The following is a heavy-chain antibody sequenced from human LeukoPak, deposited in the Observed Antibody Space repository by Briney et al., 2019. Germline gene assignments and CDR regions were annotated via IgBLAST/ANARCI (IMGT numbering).Heavy chain of an antibody. V-gene: IGHV1-2*02. J-gene: IGHJ5*02. Sequence: GASVKVSCKASGYTFTDYYIHWVRQAPGQGLEWMGWINLNNGETFYAQNFQDRVTMTGDTSISTAYLELSSLRSDDTAVFYCARSYFDVLTNYYMWLAPWGQGTLVTVSS. CDR3: ARSYFDVLTNYYMWLAP. D-gene: IGHD3-9*01. CDR2: INLNNGET. CDR1: GYTFTDYY.